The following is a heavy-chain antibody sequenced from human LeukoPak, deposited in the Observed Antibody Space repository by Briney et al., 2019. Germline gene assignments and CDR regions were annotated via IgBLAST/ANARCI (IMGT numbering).Heavy chain of an antibody. D-gene: IGHD1-26*01. V-gene: IGHV3-30*18. CDR1: GFTFRSYG. J-gene: IGHJ4*02. CDR3: AKSEELLLGHFDY. Sequence: GGSLRLSCEASGFTFRSYGMHWVRQAPGKGLEWVTSISHDGGSKYSADSVKGRFTISRDNSKNTLSLQMNSLRAEDTAVYYCAKSEELLLGHFDYWGQGSLVTVSS. CDR2: ISHDGGSK.